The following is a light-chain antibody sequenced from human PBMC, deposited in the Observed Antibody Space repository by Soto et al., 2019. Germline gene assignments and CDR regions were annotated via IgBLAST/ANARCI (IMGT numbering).Light chain of an antibody. CDR1: SSNIGAGYD. V-gene: IGLV1-40*01. CDR3: QSYDSSLSCYLL. J-gene: IGLJ2*01. Sequence: QAVVTQPPSVSGAPGQRVTISCTGSSSNIGAGYDVHWYQQLPGTAPKLLIYVNSNRPSGVPDRFSGSKSGTSASLAITGLQAEDEADYYCQSYDSSLSCYLLFGGGTKVTVL. CDR2: VNS.